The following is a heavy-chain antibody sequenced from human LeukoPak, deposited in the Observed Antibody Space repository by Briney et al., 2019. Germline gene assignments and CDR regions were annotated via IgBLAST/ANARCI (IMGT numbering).Heavy chain of an antibody. D-gene: IGHD6-13*01. V-gene: IGHV1-69*05. CDR1: GGTFSSYA. J-gene: IGHJ6*03. CDR2: IIPIFGTA. CDR3: AIAAAQYYYYYYMDV. Sequence: SVKVSCKXSGGTFSSYAISWVRQAPGQGLEWMGRIIPIFGTANYAQKFQGRVTITTDESTSTAYMELSSLRSEDTAVYYCAIAAAQYYYYYYMDVWGKGTTVTVSS.